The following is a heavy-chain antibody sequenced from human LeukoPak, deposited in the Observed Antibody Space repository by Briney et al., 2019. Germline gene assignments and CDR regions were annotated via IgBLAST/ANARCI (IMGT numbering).Heavy chain of an antibody. Sequence: GGSLRLSCAASGFTFSSYAMSWVRQAPGKGLEWVSAISGSGGSTYYADSVRGRFTISRDNSKNTVYLQLNSLRAGDTAIYYCTKDRRGPAAGTWYFDSWGQGTLVTVSS. CDR3: TKDRRGPAAGTWYFDS. V-gene: IGHV3-23*01. J-gene: IGHJ4*02. CDR1: GFTFSSYA. CDR2: ISGSGGST. D-gene: IGHD6-13*01.